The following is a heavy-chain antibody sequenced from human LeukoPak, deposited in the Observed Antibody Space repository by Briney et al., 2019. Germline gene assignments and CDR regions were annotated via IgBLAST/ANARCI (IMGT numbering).Heavy chain of an antibody. CDR1: GGSISSYY. V-gene: IGHV4-59*01. CDR2: IYYSGST. CDR3: ATSLDSSGYWDAFDI. D-gene: IGHD3-22*01. Sequence: SETLSFTCTVSGGSISSYYWSWIRQPPGKGLEWIGYIYYSGSTNYNPSLKSRVTISVDTSKNQFSLKLSSVTAADTAVYYCATSLDSSGYWDAFDIWGQGTMVTVSS. J-gene: IGHJ3*02.